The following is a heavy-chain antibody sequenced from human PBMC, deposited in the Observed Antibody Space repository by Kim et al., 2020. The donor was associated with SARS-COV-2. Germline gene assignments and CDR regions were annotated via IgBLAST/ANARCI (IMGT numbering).Heavy chain of an antibody. CDR2: INHSGST. D-gene: IGHD3-16*01. CDR3: ARGESLASGWGSSMPPGY. V-gene: IGHV4-34*01. CDR1: GGSFSGYS. J-gene: IGHJ4*02. Sequence: SETLSLTCAVYGGSFSGYSWSWIRQPPGKGLAWIGEINHSGSTNYNPSLKSRVTISVDTSKNQFSLKLSSVTAADTAVYYCARGESLASGWGSSMPPGYWGQGTLVTVSS.